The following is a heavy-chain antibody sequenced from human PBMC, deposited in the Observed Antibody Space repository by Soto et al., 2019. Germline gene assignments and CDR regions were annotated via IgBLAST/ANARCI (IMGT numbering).Heavy chain of an antibody. V-gene: IGHV3-30-3*01. CDR1: GFTFSNYA. J-gene: IGHJ4*02. Sequence: QVQLVESGGGVVQPGRSLRLSCVASGFTFSNYAMHWVRQAPGKGLEWVAILSYDGSSKYYADSVKGRFTISRDTSKNTLFLQVNSLRAEDTAVYYCARQSGPTLDYWGQGTLVTVSS. CDR2: LSYDGSSK. D-gene: IGHD3-3*01. CDR3: ARQSGPTLDY.